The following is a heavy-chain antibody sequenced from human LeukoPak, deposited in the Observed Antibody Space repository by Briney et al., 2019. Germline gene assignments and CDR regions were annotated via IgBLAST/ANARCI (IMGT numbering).Heavy chain of an antibody. V-gene: IGHV4-39*01. J-gene: IGHJ4*02. CDR1: GGSITSGSYH. Sequence: SETLSLTCTVSGGSITSGSYHWGWIRQSPGKGLEWIGNTYYTGSAYYRPSLQSRVSISVDTSKKEFSLKLTSVTAADTAVYYCARRVVVVVPAASYYFDYWGQGTLVTVSS. CDR3: ARRVVVVVPAASYYFDY. D-gene: IGHD2-2*01. CDR2: TYYTGSA.